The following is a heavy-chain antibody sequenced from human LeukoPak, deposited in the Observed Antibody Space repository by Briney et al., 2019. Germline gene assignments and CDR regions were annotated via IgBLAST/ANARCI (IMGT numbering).Heavy chain of an antibody. J-gene: IGHJ4*02. Sequence: GGSLRLSCAASGFTFSSYSMNWVRQAPGKGLEWVSSISSSSSYIYYADSVKGRFTISRDNATNSLYLQMNSLRAEDTAVYYCARELWSGSCQGIAYWGQGTLVTVSS. CDR3: ARELWSGSCQGIAY. D-gene: IGHD1-26*01. CDR1: GFTFSSYS. CDR2: ISSSSSYI. V-gene: IGHV3-21*01.